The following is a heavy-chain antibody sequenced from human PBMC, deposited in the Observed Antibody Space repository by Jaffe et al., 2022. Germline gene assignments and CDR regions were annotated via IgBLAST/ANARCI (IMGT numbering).Heavy chain of an antibody. V-gene: IGHV4-34*01. Sequence: QVQLQQWGAGLLKPSETLSLTCAVYGGSFSGYYWSWIRQPPGKGLEWIGEINHSGSTNYNPSLKSRVTISVDTSKNQFSLKLSSVTAADTAVYYCARGPTGYSSGWYTYYFDYWGQGTLVTVSS. CDR3: ARGPTGYSSGWYTYYFDY. CDR1: GGSFSGYY. CDR2: INHSGST. J-gene: IGHJ4*02. D-gene: IGHD6-19*01.